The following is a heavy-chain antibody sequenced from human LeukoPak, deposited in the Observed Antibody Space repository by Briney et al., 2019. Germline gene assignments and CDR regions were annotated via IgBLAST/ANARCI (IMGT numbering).Heavy chain of an antibody. D-gene: IGHD4-17*01. J-gene: IGHJ6*03. Sequence: GASLRLSCTASGYTFTSYGISWVRQAPGQGLEWMAWISAYNGNTNYAQKLQGRVTITTDTSTSTAYMELRSLRSDDTAVYYCASVGDYGDYSEDYYYMDVWGKGTLVTVSS. CDR3: ASVGDYGDYSEDYYYMDV. V-gene: IGHV1-18*01. CDR1: GYTFTSYG. CDR2: ISAYNGNT.